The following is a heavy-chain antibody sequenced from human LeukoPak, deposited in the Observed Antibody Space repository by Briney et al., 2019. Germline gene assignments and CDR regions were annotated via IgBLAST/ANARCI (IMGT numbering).Heavy chain of an antibody. CDR1: GGSISSSSYY. Sequence: SETLSLTCTVSGGSISSSSYYWGWIRQFPGKGLEWIGEISHTGSTNYNPSLKSRLTISLDTSNNQLSLRLSSVTAADTAVYYCAKYCSGGGCWGAFDIWGQGTLVTVSS. CDR3: AKYCSGGGCWGAFDI. D-gene: IGHD2-15*01. V-gene: IGHV4-39*07. CDR2: ISHTGST. J-gene: IGHJ3*02.